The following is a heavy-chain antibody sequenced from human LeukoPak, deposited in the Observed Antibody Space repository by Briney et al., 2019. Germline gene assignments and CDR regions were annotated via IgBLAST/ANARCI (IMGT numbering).Heavy chain of an antibody. CDR1: GFTFSHFG. V-gene: IGHV3-33*06. CDR2: IWSDGTNK. D-gene: IGHD4-11*01. J-gene: IGHJ4*02. CDR3: AKDAQRGFDYSNSLEY. Sequence: PGGSMRLSCAASGFTFSHFGFHWVRQAPGKGLEWVAVIWSDGTNKYYGDPVKGRFIIQRDDSQKTVYLQMNRLRAEDTAIYYCAKDAQRGFDYSNSLEYWGQGSLVTVSS.